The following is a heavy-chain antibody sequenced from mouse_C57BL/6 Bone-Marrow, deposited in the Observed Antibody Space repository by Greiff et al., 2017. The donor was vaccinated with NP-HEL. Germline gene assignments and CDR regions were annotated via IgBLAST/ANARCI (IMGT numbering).Heavy chain of an antibody. Sequence: QVQLQQSDAELVKPGASVKISCKVSGYTFTDHTIHWMKQRPEQGLEWIGYIYPRDGSTKYNEKFKGKATLTADKSSSTAYMQLNSLTSEDSAVYFCARTPYYYGSSSPCWYFDVWGTGTTVTVSS. CDR2: IYPRDGST. D-gene: IGHD1-1*01. CDR3: ARTPYYYGSSSPCWYFDV. V-gene: IGHV1-78*01. CDR1: GYTFTDHT. J-gene: IGHJ1*03.